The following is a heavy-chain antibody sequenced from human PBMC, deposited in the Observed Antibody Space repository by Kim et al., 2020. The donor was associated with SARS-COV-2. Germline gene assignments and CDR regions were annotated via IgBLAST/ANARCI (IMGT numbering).Heavy chain of an antibody. J-gene: IGHJ3*02. D-gene: IGHD4-17*01. CDR3: ATWSSTVTNDDAFDI. CDR2: FYPENGET. Sequence: ASVKVSCKVSGYTLSELSMHWVRQAPGKGLEWMGGFYPENGETLYAQKFQGRVTMTKDTSTDTAYMELSSLRSEDTAVYYCATWSSTVTNDDAFDIWGQGKMVTISS. V-gene: IGHV1-24*01. CDR1: GYTLSELS.